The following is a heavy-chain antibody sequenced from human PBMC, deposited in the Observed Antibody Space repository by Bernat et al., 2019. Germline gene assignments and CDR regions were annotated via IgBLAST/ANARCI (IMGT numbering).Heavy chain of an antibody. D-gene: IGHD3-16*02. V-gene: IGHV3-33*01. Sequence: QVQLVESGGGVVQLGRSLRLSCAASGFTFSSYGMHGVRQAPGKGLEWVAVIWYDGSNKYYADSVKGRFTISRDNSKNTLDLQMNSQRAEDTAVDYCAGVYDYMRGSDHRSPGTDAFDIWGQGTMVTVSS. CDR1: GFTFSSYG. CDR2: IWYDGSNK. J-gene: IGHJ3*02. CDR3: AGVYDYMRGSDHRSPGTDAFDI.